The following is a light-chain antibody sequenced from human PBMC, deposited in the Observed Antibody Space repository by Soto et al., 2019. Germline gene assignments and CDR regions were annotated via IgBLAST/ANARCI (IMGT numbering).Light chain of an antibody. CDR2: DAS. CDR3: QQYGDRTRK. Sequence: EVVLTQSPATLSVSPGDRATLSCRASQYIGSAVAWYHQRSGQAPRLLIFDASIRVPTTPARFSGSVSGTEFTLTISSLESEDFAVYFCQQYGDRTRKFGKGTKVDIK. CDR1: QYIGSA. J-gene: IGKJ1*01. V-gene: IGKV3-15*01.